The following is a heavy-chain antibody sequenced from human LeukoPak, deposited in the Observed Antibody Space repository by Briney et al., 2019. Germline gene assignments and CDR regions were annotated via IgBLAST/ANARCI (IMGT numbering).Heavy chain of an antibody. CDR2: IDTSGNT. CDR3: ARVSSSWYQDWYFDL. D-gene: IGHD6-13*01. J-gene: IGHJ2*01. V-gene: IGHV4-4*07. Sequence: PSETLSFTCNVSGGSISSYYWSWIRQPAGKGLEWIGRIDTSGNTNYKPSLKSRVTMSVDTSKNRFSLKLSSVTAADTAVYYCARVSSSWYQDWYFDLWGRGTLVTVSS. CDR1: GGSISSYY.